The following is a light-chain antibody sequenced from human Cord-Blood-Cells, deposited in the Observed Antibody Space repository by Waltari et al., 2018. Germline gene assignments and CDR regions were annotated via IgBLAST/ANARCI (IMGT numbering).Light chain of an antibody. V-gene: IGLV3-19*01. CDR1: SLRSYY. Sequence: SSELTQDPAVSVALGQTVRSTCQGDSLRSYYASWYQQKPGQATLLVIYGKNNRPSGIPDRFSGSSSGNTASLTITGAQAEDEADYYCNSRDSSGNHQVFGGGTKLTVL. J-gene: IGLJ3*02. CDR3: NSRDSSGNHQV. CDR2: GKN.